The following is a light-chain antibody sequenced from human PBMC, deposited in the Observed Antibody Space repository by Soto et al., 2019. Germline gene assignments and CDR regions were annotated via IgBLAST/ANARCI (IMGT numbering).Light chain of an antibody. CDR1: QSVNIY. CDR2: GAS. J-gene: IGKJ4*01. V-gene: IGKV3D-15*01. Sequence: IVMTQSPTNLSGSPGERGTLSFRASQSVNIYLAWYQQKPGQAPRLLIFGASYRATGIPARFSGSGSGTEFNLTISSLQSEDFAVYFCQQYDDWLRLTFGGGTKVDIK. CDR3: QQYDDWLRLT.